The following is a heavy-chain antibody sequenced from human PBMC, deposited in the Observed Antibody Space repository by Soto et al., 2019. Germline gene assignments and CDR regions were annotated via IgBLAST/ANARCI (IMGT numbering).Heavy chain of an antibody. Sequence: SVKVSCKASGGTFSSYSITWVRQAPGQGLEWMGGIIPIFGTANYAQKFQGRVTITADESTSTAYMELSSLRSEDTALYYCARDHSTSSYSWFDPWGQGTLVTVSS. CDR1: GGTFSSYS. CDR3: ARDHSTSSYSWFDP. J-gene: IGHJ5*02. V-gene: IGHV1-69*13. D-gene: IGHD6-6*01. CDR2: IIPIFGTA.